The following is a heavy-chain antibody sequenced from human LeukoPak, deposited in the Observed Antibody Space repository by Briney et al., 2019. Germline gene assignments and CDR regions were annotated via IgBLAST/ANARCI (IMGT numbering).Heavy chain of an antibody. J-gene: IGHJ5*01. Sequence: GGSLRLSCAASGFTFSGYWIHWVRQAPGKGLVWVSRINTDGISTNYADSVKGRFTISRDNAKNTVYLQMNSLRAEDTAVYYCGRLGQGINWFDSWGQGTLVTVSS. V-gene: IGHV3-74*01. CDR1: GFTFSGYW. CDR2: INTDGIST. CDR3: GRLGQGINWFDS. D-gene: IGHD3/OR15-3a*01.